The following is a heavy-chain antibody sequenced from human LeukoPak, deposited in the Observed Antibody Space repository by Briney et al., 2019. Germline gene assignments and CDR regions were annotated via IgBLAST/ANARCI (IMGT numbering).Heavy chain of an antibody. D-gene: IGHD6-13*01. CDR1: GYTFTGYY. CDR3: ARDQSSSWYEDYFDY. J-gene: IGHJ4*02. Sequence: GASVKVSCKASGYTFTGYYMHWVRQAPGQGLEWMGWINPNSGGTNYAQKFQGRVTMTRDTSISTAYMELSRLRSDDTAVYYCARDQSSSWYEDYFDYWGQGTLVTVSS. CDR2: INPNSGGT. V-gene: IGHV1-2*02.